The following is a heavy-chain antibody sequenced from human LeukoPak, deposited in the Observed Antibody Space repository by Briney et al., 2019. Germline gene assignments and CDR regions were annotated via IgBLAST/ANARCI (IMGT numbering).Heavy chain of an antibody. CDR1: GGSISSYY. CDR2: FYYSGST. D-gene: IGHD4-23*01. J-gene: IGHJ4*02. V-gene: IGHV4-59*01. Sequence: SETLSLTCTVSGGSISSYYWSWIRQPPGKGLEWIGYFYYSGSTNYNPSLKSRVTISVDTSKNQFSLKLSSVTAADTAVYYCARAVDLPPPDRGYYFDYWGQGTLVTVSS. CDR3: ARAVDLPPPDRGYYFDY.